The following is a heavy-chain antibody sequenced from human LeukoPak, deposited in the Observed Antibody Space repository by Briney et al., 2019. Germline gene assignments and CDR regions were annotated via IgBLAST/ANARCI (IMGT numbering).Heavy chain of an antibody. V-gene: IGHV3-23*01. J-gene: IGHJ3*02. Sequence: GGSLRLSCAASGFTFDDYGMSWVRQAPGKGLEWVSGITGSGGSTYYAGSVKGRFTISRDNSKNTLYLQMNSLRAEDTAVYYCARDRAVAGTIAAFDIWGQGTMVTVSS. CDR1: GFTFDDYG. D-gene: IGHD6-19*01. CDR2: ITGSGGST. CDR3: ARDRAVAGTIAAFDI.